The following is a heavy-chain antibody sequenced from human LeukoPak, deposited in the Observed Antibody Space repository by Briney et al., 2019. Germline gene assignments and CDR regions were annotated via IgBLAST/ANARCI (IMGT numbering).Heavy chain of an antibody. CDR1: GGSISSSNW. V-gene: IGHV4-4*02. J-gene: IGHJ3*01. D-gene: IGHD3-10*01. CDR2: IYHSGST. CDR3: ARAAELKHITMVRGPTNGAFDF. Sequence: PSETLSLTCAVSGGSISSSNWWSWVRQPPGKGLEWIGEIYHSGSTNYNPSLKSRVTISVDKSKNQFSLKLSSVTAEDTAVYYCARAAELKHITMVRGPTNGAFDFWGQGTMVTVSS.